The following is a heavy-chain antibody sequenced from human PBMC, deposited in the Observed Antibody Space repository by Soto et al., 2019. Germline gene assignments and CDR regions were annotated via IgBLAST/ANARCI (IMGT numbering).Heavy chain of an antibody. D-gene: IGHD1-7*01. V-gene: IGHV1-69*01. CDR2: IIPIFGTA. CDR3: ARGNITGTTRPGRYYYYGMDV. CDR1: GGTFSSYA. Sequence: QVQLVQSGAEVKKPGSSVKVSCKASGGTFSSYAISWVRQAPGQGLEWMGGIIPIFGTANYAQKFQGRVTITADESTSPAYMELSSLRSEDTAVYYCARGNITGTTRPGRYYYYGMDVWGQGTTVTVSS. J-gene: IGHJ6*02.